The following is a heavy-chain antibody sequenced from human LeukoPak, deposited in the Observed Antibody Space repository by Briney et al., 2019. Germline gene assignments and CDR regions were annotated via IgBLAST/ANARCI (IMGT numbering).Heavy chain of an antibody. CDR1: GFTFKLYW. CDR3: AKAAPRISVPIDY. J-gene: IGHJ4*02. V-gene: IGHV3-74*01. D-gene: IGHD2-15*01. Sequence: GGSLRLSCAASGFTFKLYWMHWVRQVPGKGPVWVARINDDGSDTVYADSVKGRFTISRDDAKNMLFLQMNSLRAEDTAVYYCAKAAPRISVPIDYWGQGTLVTVSS. CDR2: INDDGSDT.